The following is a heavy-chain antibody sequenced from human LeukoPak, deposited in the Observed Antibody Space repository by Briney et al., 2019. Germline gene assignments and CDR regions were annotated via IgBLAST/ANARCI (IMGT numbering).Heavy chain of an antibody. V-gene: IGHV3-48*01. CDR1: GFTFSSYA. J-gene: IGHJ4*02. Sequence: GGSLRLSCAASGFTFSSYAMSWVRQAPGKGLEWVPYISSSSSTIYYADSVKGRFTISRDNAKNSLYLQMNSLRAEDTAVHYCARDISTSLHYDSSGYYYYFDYWGQGTLVTVSS. CDR3: ARDISTSLHYDSSGYYYYFDY. CDR2: ISSSSSTI. D-gene: IGHD3-22*01.